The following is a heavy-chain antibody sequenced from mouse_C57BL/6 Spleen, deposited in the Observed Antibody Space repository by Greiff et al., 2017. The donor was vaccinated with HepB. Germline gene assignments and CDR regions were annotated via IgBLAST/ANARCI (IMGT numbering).Heavy chain of an antibody. CDR3: ATWGYH. Sequence: VQLQQSGPELVKPGASVKISCKASGYTFTDYYMNWVKQSHGKSLEWIGDINPNNGGTSYNQKFKGKATLTVDKSSSTAYMELRSLTSEDSAVYYCATWGYHWGQGTLVTVSA. V-gene: IGHV1-26*01. CDR2: INPNNGGT. CDR1: GYTFTDYY. D-gene: IGHD2-2*01. J-gene: IGHJ3*01.